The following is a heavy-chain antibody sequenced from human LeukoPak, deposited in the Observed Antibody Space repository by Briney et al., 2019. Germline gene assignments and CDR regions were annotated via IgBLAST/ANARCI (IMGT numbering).Heavy chain of an antibody. CDR1: GFTFSSYA. V-gene: IGHV3-64D*06. CDR2: ISSNGGST. CDR3: VKDASEWPLYYFDY. J-gene: IGHJ4*02. D-gene: IGHD3-3*01. Sequence: PGGSLRLSCSASGFTFSSYAMHWVRQAPGKGLEYVSAISSNGGSTYYADSVKGRFTISRGNSKNTLYLQMSSLRAEDTAVYYCVKDASEWPLYYFDYWGQGTLVTVSS.